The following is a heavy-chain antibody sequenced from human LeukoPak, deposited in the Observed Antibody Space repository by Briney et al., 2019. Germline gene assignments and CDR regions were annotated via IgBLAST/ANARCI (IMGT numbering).Heavy chain of an antibody. J-gene: IGHJ4*02. Sequence: ASVTVSCKASGYTFTGYYLFWVRQAPGKGLEWMGWINPNSGATKYAQNFQGRVTLTSDTSIRTTYIELSSLRSDDTAVYYCARDERYSYGDIHFPYLRFWGQGTPVTVSS. CDR3: ARDERYSYGDIHFPYLRF. CDR2: INPNSGAT. V-gene: IGHV1-2*02. CDR1: GYTFTGYY. D-gene: IGHD3-16*01.